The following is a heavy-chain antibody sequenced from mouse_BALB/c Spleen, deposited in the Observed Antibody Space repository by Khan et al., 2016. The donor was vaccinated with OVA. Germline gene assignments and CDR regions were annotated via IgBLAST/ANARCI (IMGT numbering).Heavy chain of an antibody. J-gene: IGHJ2*01. CDR2: ISYSGNT. V-gene: IGHV3-2*02. CDR1: GYSITSDYA. D-gene: IGHD1-1*01. Sequence: EVKLEESGPGLVKPSQSLSLTCTVTGYSITSDYAWNWIRQFPGNKLEWMGFISYSGNTNSKPSLKSRISITRYTSKNQFFLQLNSLTTEDTARYYCARVYGGDFDYWGQGTTLTVSS. CDR3: ARVYGGDFDY.